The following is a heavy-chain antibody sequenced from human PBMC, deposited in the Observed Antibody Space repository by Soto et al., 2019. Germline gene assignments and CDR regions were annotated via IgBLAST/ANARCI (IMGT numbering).Heavy chain of an antibody. CDR3: ARGGHGEFSESDFDY. D-gene: IGHD3-3*01. CDR2: INSDGSST. V-gene: IGHV3-74*01. Sequence: EVQLVESGGGLVQPGGSLRLSCAASGFTFSSYWMHWVRQAPGKGLVWVSRINSDGSSTSYADSVKGRFTISRDNAKNTLYLQMNSLRAEDTAVYYCARGGHGEFSESDFDYWGQGTLVTVSS. CDR1: GFTFSSYW. J-gene: IGHJ4*02.